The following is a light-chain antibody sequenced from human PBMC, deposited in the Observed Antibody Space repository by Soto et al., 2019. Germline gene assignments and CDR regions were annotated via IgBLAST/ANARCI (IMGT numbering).Light chain of an antibody. CDR2: LNSDGSH. CDR3: QPWVATGNVV. Sequence: QSVLTQSPSASASLGASVKLTCTLSSGHSSYAIAWHQQQPEKGPRYLMKLNSDGSHSKGDGIPDRFSGSSSGAERYLTISTLQSEDGANYYGQPWVATGNVVSGGGTKLTVL. J-gene: IGLJ2*01. V-gene: IGLV4-69*01. CDR1: SGHSSYA.